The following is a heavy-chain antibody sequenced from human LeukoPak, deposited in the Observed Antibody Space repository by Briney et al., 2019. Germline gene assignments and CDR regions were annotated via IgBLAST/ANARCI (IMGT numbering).Heavy chain of an antibody. D-gene: IGHD6-19*01. CDR2: IHSSGTT. Sequence: SETLSLTCTASGGSISSYLWSWIRQPAGKGLEWLGRIHSSGTTTYSPSLQSRLTMSVDTSKKQISLRLSSVTAADTAVYYCATEQVSGSAWGFDYWGQGSLVTVSS. V-gene: IGHV4-4*07. CDR3: ATEQVSGSAWGFDY. J-gene: IGHJ4*02. CDR1: GGSISSYL.